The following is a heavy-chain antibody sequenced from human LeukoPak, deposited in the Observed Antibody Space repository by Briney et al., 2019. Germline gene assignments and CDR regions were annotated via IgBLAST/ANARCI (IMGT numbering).Heavy chain of an antibody. J-gene: IGHJ5*02. D-gene: IGHD5-18*01. CDR2: INPSGGRT. V-gene: IGHV1-46*01. Sequence: ASVKVSCKASGYTFTSYGISWVRQAPGQGLEGMGLINPSGGRTNYAQKFQGRLTMTRDMSTSTVYMELSSLRSEDTAVYYCARALPHRRLMDTTMNQHWFDPWGQGTLVTVSS. CDR1: GYTFTSYG. CDR3: ARALPHRRLMDTTMNQHWFDP.